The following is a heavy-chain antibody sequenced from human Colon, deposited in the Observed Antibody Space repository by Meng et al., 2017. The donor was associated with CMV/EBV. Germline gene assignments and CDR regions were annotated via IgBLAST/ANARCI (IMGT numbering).Heavy chain of an antibody. V-gene: IGHV4-38-2*02. CDR1: GYSFTSDYY. CDR2: VYESGST. Sequence: SETLSLTCTVSGYSFTSDYYWGWIRQSPTKGLEWIGSVYESGSTSYSPSFQGRVTLSVHKSKNQFSLMLSSVTAADSAVYYCARNATTGCFDRWGQGILVTVSS. D-gene: IGHD1-14*01. CDR3: ARNATTGCFDR. J-gene: IGHJ5*02.